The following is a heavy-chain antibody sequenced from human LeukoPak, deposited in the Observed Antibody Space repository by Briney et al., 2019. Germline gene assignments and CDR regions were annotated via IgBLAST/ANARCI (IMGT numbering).Heavy chain of an antibody. V-gene: IGHV3-33*01. Sequence: PGGSLRLSCAASGFTFSSYGMHWVRQAPGKGLEWGAVIWFDGSNKYYVDSVKGRFTISRDNSKNTLYLQMNSLRAEDTAVYYCARGGGYSYGYGVIDYWGQGTLVTVSS. CDR3: ARGGGYSYGYGVIDY. CDR1: GFTFSSYG. CDR2: IWFDGSNK. D-gene: IGHD5-18*01. J-gene: IGHJ4*02.